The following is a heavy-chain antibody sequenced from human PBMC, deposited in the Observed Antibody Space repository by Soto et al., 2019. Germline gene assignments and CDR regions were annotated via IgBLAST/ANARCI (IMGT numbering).Heavy chain of an antibody. V-gene: IGHV3-15*07. CDR1: GFTFSNAW. CDR3: TTGLTGTTSRSF. CDR2: IKSKTDGGTT. Sequence: GGSLRLSCAASGFTFSNAWMNWVRQAPGKGLEWVGRIKSKTDGGTTDYAAPVKGRFTISRDDSKNTLYLQTDSLKTEDTAVYYCTTGLTGTTSRSFWGQGTLVTVSS. J-gene: IGHJ4*02. D-gene: IGHD1-7*01.